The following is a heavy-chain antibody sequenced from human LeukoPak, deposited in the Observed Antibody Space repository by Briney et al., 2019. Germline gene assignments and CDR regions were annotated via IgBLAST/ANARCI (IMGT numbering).Heavy chain of an antibody. CDR1: GFTFSSYS. Sequence: GGSLRLSCAASGFTFSSYSMHWVRQAPGKGLEWVAVISYDGSDKYYADSVKGRFTISRDNSKNTLYLQMNSLRAEDTAVYYCAKEAMVRGVIIDNWFDPWGQGTLVTVSS. D-gene: IGHD3-10*01. V-gene: IGHV3-30*18. CDR3: AKEAMVRGVIIDNWFDP. J-gene: IGHJ5*02. CDR2: ISYDGSDK.